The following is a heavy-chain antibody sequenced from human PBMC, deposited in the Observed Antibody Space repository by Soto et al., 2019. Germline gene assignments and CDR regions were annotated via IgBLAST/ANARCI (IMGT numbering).Heavy chain of an antibody. V-gene: IGHV4-59*01. CDR2: IYYSGST. CDR1: GGSISSYY. CDR3: ARAGKGNYYDSSRSAWFDP. D-gene: IGHD3-22*01. J-gene: IGHJ5*02. Sequence: SETLSLTCTVSGGSISSYYWSWIRQPPGKGLEWIGYIYYSGSTNYNPSLKSRVTISVDTSKNQFSLKLSSVTAADTAVYYCARAGKGNYYDSSRSAWFDPWGQGTLVTVSS.